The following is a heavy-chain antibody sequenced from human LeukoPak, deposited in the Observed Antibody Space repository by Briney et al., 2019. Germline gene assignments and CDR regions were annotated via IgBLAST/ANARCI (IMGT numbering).Heavy chain of an antibody. J-gene: IGHJ6*02. CDR1: GFTFSSYA. CDR2: ISYDGSNK. V-gene: IGHV3-30*03. D-gene: IGHD2-8*01. Sequence: GGSLRLSCAASGFTFSSYAMHWVRQAAGKGLEWVAVISYDGSNKYYADSVKGRFTISRDNSKNTLFLQMSSLKAEDTAVYYCAREDASNGYHYGMDVWGQGTTVSVS. CDR3: AREDASNGYHYGMDV.